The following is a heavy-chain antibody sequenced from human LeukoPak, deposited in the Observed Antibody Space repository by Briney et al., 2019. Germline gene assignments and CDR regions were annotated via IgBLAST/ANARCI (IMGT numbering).Heavy chain of an antibody. J-gene: IGHJ4*02. D-gene: IGHD5-18*01. CDR2: IIPIFGTA. CDR1: GGTFSSYA. CDR3: ASGGYSYGYGERYFDY. Sequence: SVKVSCKASGGTFSSYAISWVRQAPGQGLEWMGGIIPIFGTANYAQKFQGRVTITADKSTSTAYMELSSLGSEDTAVYYCASGGYSYGYGERYFDYWGQGTLVTVSS. V-gene: IGHV1-69*06.